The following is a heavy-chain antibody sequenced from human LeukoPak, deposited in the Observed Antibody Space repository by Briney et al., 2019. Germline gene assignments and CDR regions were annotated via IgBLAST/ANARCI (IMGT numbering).Heavy chain of an antibody. CDR1: GFTFDDYA. J-gene: IGHJ4*02. D-gene: IGHD2-15*01. CDR3: AKVMGYCSGGSCYQTSGFDY. CDR2: ISWNSGSI. V-gene: IGHV3-9*01. Sequence: PGGSLRLSCAASGFTFDDYAMHWVRQAPGKGLEWVSGISWNSGSIGYADSVKGRFTISRDNAKNSLYLQMNSLRAEDTALYYCAKVMGYCSGGSCYQTSGFDYWGQGTLVTVSS.